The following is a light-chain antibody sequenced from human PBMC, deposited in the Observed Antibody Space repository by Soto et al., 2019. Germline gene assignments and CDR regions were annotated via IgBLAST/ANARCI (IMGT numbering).Light chain of an antibody. CDR3: QQHNSYPLT. CDR2: AAS. Sequence: DIQMTQSPSSLSASVGDRVTITCRASQSISSYLNWYQQKPGKAPKLLIYAASSLQSGVPSRFSGSGSGTDFTLTISSLQPDDFATYYCQQHNSYPLTFGGGTKVEI. V-gene: IGKV1-39*01. CDR1: QSISSY. J-gene: IGKJ4*01.